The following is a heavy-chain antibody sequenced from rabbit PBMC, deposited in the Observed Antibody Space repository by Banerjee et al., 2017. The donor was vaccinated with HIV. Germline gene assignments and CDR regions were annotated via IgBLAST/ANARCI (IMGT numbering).Heavy chain of an antibody. Sequence: QEQLKETGGGLVQPGGSLTLTCTASGFSFSSSYYMCWVRQAPGKGLEWIACIYTGSSGSTYYASWAKGRFTISKTSSTTVTLQMTSLTAADTATYFCARDGVVGAIYGMDLWGPGTLVTVS. V-gene: IGHV1S45*01. CDR1: GFSFSSSYY. J-gene: IGHJ6*01. D-gene: IGHD5-1*01. CDR2: IYTGSSGST. CDR3: ARDGVVGAIYGMDL.